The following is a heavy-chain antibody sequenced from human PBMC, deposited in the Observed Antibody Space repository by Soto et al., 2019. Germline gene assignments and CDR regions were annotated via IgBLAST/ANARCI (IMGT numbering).Heavy chain of an antibody. CDR2: ISGSGGST. D-gene: IGHD3-22*01. CDR1: GFTFSSYA. V-gene: IGHV3-23*01. CDR3: AKKSRLYVGITMIVVGGYFDY. J-gene: IGHJ4*02. Sequence: GGSLRLSCAASGFTFSSYAMNWVRQAPGKGLEWVSAISGSGGSTYYADSVKGRFTISRDNSKNTLYLQMNSLKAEDTAIYYCAKKSRLYVGITMIVVGGYFDYWGQGTLVTVSS.